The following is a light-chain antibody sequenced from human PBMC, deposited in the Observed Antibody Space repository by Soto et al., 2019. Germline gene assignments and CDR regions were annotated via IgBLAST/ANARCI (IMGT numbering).Light chain of an antibody. CDR3: QSYDTSPSGYV. CDR1: SSNIRAGYD. Sequence: QSVLAQPPSVSGAPGQRVTISCTGSSSNIRAGYDVHWYQQLPGTAPKLLIYANNNRPAGVPDRFSASKSGTSASLAITGLQAEDEADYYCQSYDTSPSGYVFGTGTKGTVL. CDR2: ANN. J-gene: IGLJ1*01. V-gene: IGLV1-40*01.